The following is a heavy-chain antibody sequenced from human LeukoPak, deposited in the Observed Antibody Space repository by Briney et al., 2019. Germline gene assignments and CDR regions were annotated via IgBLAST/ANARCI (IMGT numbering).Heavy chain of an antibody. V-gene: IGHV4-39*07. Sequence: PSETLSLTCTVSGGSISSSSYYWGWIRQPPGKGLEWIGSIYYSGSTYYNPSLKSRVTISVDTSKNQFSLKLSSVTAADTAVYYCAGDLRASRGKWFGELLSDYWGQGTLVTVSS. CDR1: GGSISSSSYY. CDR2: IYYSGST. J-gene: IGHJ4*02. D-gene: IGHD3-10*01. CDR3: AGDLRASRGKWFGELLSDY.